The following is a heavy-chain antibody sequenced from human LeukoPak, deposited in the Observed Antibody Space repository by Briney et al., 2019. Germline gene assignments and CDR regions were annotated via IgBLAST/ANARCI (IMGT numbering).Heavy chain of an antibody. CDR1: GYPLGRNYF. V-gene: IGHV4-38-2*01. D-gene: IGHD4-23*01. Sequence: KASETLSLTCAVSGYPLGRNYFWGWVRQPPGKRLEWIGRIYGSESTTYNPSLMNRVTISVDTSRNHLSLQLTSATAADTAVYYCARYDSRGSASTRIDSWGQGILVTISS. CDR2: IYGSEST. J-gene: IGHJ5*01. CDR3: ARYDSRGSASTRIDS.